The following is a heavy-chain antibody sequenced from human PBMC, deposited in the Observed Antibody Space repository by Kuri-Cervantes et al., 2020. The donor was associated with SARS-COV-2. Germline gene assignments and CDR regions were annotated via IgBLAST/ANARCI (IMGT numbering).Heavy chain of an antibody. CDR1: GFTFDDYA. CDR2: ISWNSGSI. CDR3: ARDLAVGVGILWFGELLYPWYFDY. V-gene: IGHV3-9*01. Sequence: LSLTCAASGFTFDDYAMHWVRQAPGKGLEWVSGISWNSGSIGYADSVKGRFTISRDNSKNTLYLQMNSLRAEDTAVYYCARDLAVGVGILWFGELLYPWYFDYWGQGTLVTVSS. D-gene: IGHD3-10*01. J-gene: IGHJ4*02.